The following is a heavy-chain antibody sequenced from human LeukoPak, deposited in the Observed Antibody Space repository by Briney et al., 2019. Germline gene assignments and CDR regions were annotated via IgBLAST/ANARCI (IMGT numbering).Heavy chain of an antibody. Sequence: ASVKVSCKASGYTLTSYDINWVRQATGQGLEWMGWMNPNSGRTGYAQNFQGRITITRNTSISTAYLELSSLRSDDTAVYYCTRETSSRYFDNWGQGTLVTVSS. CDR3: TRETSSRYFDN. CDR2: MNPNSGRT. J-gene: IGHJ4*02. V-gene: IGHV1-8*01. CDR1: GYTLTSYD.